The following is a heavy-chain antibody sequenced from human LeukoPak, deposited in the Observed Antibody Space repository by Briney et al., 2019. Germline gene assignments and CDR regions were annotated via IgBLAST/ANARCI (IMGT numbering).Heavy chain of an antibody. D-gene: IGHD3-22*01. Sequence: NPSETLSLTCTVSGGSITSYYWSWLRQPPGKGLEWIGYIYYSGSTNYNPSLKSRVTMSVDTSKNQFSLKLSSVTAADTAVYYCASMKILNYYDSSGYPGAYFDYWGQGTLVTVSS. CDR2: IYYSGST. J-gene: IGHJ4*02. V-gene: IGHV4-59*01. CDR1: GGSITSYY. CDR3: ASMKILNYYDSSGYPGAYFDY.